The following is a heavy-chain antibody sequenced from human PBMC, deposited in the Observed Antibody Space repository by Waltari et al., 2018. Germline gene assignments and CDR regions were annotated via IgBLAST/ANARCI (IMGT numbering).Heavy chain of an antibody. CDR1: GYTFTGYY. Sequence: QVQLVQSGAEVKKPGASVKVSCKASGYTFTGYYMHWVRQAPGQGLEWMGRINPNSGGTNYAQKFQGRVTMTRDTSISTAYMELSRLRSDDTAVYYCARDGGQQPRSEYFQHWGQGTLVTVSS. J-gene: IGHJ1*01. CDR3: ARDGGQQPRSEYFQH. V-gene: IGHV1-2*06. D-gene: IGHD6-13*01. CDR2: INPNSGGT.